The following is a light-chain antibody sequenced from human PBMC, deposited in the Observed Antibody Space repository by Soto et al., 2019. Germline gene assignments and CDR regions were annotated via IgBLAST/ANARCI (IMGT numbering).Light chain of an antibody. V-gene: IGKV3-20*01. Sequence: EILLTQSPGTLSLSPGERATLSCRASQSVSSNYLAWYQLKPGHAPRLLIYGASSRATGIPDRFSGSGSGTDFTLTVSILDPEDFSLYFCEHYGYSQRTVGQWAKVDIK. J-gene: IGKJ1*01. CDR1: QSVSSNY. CDR3: EHYGYSQRT. CDR2: GAS.